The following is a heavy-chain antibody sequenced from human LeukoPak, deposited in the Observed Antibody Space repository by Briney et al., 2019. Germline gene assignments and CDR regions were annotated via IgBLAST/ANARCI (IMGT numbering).Heavy chain of an antibody. CDR3: ARRSGSGSYSFLKY. J-gene: IGHJ4*02. CDR1: GFTFSSYG. Sequence: PGGSLRLSCAASGFTFSSYGMHWVRQAPGKGLEWVAFIRYDGSNKYYADSVKGRFTISRDNSKNTLYLQMNSLRAEDTAVYYCARRSGSGSYSFLKYWGQGTLVTVSS. D-gene: IGHD3-10*01. CDR2: IRYDGSNK. V-gene: IGHV3-30*02.